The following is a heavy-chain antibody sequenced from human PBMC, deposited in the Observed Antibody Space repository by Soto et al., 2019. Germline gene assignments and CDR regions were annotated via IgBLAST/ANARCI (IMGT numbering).Heavy chain of an antibody. CDR1: GYTFNTYD. CDR3: ARRKERSGPHYFDS. V-gene: IGHV1-8*01. J-gene: IGHJ4*02. Sequence: ASVKVSCKASGYTFNTYDIYSMRQATGQGLEWXGWXNPXNGNXGXXXXXXGRVTVTRNTSISTVYMELSGLRPDDKAVYYCARRKERSGPHYFDSWGQGSQVTLS. CDR2: XNPXNGNX.